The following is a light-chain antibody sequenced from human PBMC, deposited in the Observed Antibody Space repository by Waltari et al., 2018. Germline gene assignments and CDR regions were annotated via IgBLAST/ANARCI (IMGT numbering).Light chain of an antibody. Sequence: QMTQPPSSLSASIGDRVTITCRASQAISNYLSLFQQKPGKVPKSLIYAASSLQRGVPARFRGSGSGTDFTLTISSLQTEDFATYYCQQYHIYPPDFGPGTRVELK. CDR1: QAISNY. V-gene: IGKV1-16*01. CDR3: QQYHIYPPD. J-gene: IGKJ3*01. CDR2: AAS.